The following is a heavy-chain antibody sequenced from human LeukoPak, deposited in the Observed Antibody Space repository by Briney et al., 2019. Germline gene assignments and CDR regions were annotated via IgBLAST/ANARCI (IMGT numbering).Heavy chain of an antibody. CDR2: IYYSGST. V-gene: IGHV4-39*07. D-gene: IGHD3-22*01. Sequence: SETLSLTCTVSGGSISSSSYYWGWIRQPPGKGLEWIGSIYYSGSTYYNPSLKSRVTMSVDTSKNQFSLKLSSVTAADTAVYYCARDAYYYDSSGYRQFDYWGQGTLVTVSS. J-gene: IGHJ4*02. CDR1: GGSISSSSYY. CDR3: ARDAYYYDSSGYRQFDY.